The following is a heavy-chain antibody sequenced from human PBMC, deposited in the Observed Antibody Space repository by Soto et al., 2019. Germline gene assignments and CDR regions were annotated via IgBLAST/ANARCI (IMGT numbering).Heavy chain of an antibody. V-gene: IGHV3-74*01. D-gene: IGHD3-22*01. CDR1: GFIFSNYW. CDR3: VRRGTYYDSSGALDL. J-gene: IGHJ5*02. CDR2: INSEGKTI. Sequence: GGSLGLSCAGSGFIFSNYWMHWVRQAPGKGLMWVSRINSEGKTISYADSVKGRFTISRDNAKDTLYLQMNSLRVEDTAVYYCVRRGTYYDSSGALDLWGQGTLVTVSS.